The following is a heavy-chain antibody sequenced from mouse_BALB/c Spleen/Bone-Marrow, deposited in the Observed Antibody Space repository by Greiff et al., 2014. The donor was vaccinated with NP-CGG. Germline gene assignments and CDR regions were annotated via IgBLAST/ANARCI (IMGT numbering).Heavy chain of an antibody. D-gene: IGHD1-1*01. Sequence: EVHLVESGGGLVQPGGSRKLSCAASGFTFSSFGIHWVRQAPEKGLEWVAYISSDSSTIYYADTVKGRFTISRDNPKNTLLLQMTSLRSGDTAMYYCARSNYVGYYAMDYWGQRTSVNVSS. V-gene: IGHV5-17*02. CDR3: ARSNYVGYYAMDY. CDR1: GFTFSSFG. CDR2: ISSDSSTI. J-gene: IGHJ4*01.